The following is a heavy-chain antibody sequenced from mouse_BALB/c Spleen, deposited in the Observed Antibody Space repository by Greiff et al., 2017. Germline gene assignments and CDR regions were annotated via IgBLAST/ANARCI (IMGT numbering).Heavy chain of an antibody. Sequence: EVKLVESGGGLVKPGGSLKLSCAASGFTFSSYAMSWVRQTPEKRLEWVASISSGGSTYYPDSVKGRFTISRDNARNILYLQMSSLRSEDTAMYYCAREGDYDGAWFAYWGQGTLVTVSA. CDR2: ISSGGST. CDR3: AREGDYDGAWFAY. J-gene: IGHJ3*01. V-gene: IGHV5-6-5*01. CDR1: GFTFSSYA. D-gene: IGHD2-4*01.